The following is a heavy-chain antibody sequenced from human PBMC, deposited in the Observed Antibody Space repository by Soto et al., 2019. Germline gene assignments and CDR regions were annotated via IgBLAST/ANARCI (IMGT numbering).Heavy chain of an antibody. CDR2: MNPNSGNT. Sequence: QVQLVQSGAEVKKPGASVKVSCKASGYTFTSYDINWVRQATGQGLEWMGWMNPNSGNTGYAQKFQGRVTMTRNTSISTAYMELSSLRSEDTAVYYCARGVISSGWFNGWFDPWGQGTLVTVSS. CDR3: ARGVISSGWFNGWFDP. V-gene: IGHV1-8*01. J-gene: IGHJ5*02. D-gene: IGHD6-19*01. CDR1: GYTFTSYD.